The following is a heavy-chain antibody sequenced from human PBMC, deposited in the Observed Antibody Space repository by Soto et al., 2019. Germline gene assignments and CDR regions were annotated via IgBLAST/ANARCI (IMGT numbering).Heavy chain of an antibody. CDR3: AREVTMITRGPFDI. Sequence: ASVKVSCKASGYTFTSYAMHWVRQAPGQRLEWMGWINAGNGNTKYSQKFQGRVTMTRDTSTSTVYMELSSLRSEDTAVYYCAREVTMITRGPFDIWGQGTMVTVSS. CDR2: INAGNGNT. V-gene: IGHV1-3*01. CDR1: GYTFTSYA. D-gene: IGHD3-22*01. J-gene: IGHJ3*02.